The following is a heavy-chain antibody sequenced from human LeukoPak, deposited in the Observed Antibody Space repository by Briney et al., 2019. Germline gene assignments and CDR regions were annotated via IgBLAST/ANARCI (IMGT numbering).Heavy chain of an antibody. CDR1: GDSVSNNSAS. CDR3: ARYTYTFYLDY. J-gene: IGHJ4*02. Sequence: SQTLSLTCVISGDSVSNNSASWNWIRQSPSRGLEWLGRTYFGSQWYSDYAVSVRGRISINADTSKNQFSLQLNSVTPEDTAIYFCARYTYTFYLDYWGQGTVVTVSS. CDR2: TYFGSQWYS. V-gene: IGHV6-1*01. D-gene: IGHD2/OR15-2a*01.